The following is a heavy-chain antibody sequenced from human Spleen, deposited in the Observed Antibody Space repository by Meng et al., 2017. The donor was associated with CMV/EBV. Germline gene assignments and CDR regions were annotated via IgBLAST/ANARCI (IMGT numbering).Heavy chain of an antibody. Sequence: LSLTCAASGFTVTSNYMSWVRQAPGKGLEWVSVIYNGDRTYYADSVKGRFTISRDSSRNTLYLQMNSLRDEDTAVYYCARKSSGSYFNSWGQGTLVTVSS. CDR3: ARKSSGSYFNS. V-gene: IGHV3-53*01. J-gene: IGHJ4*02. CDR1: GFTVTSNY. D-gene: IGHD1-26*01. CDR2: IYNGDRT.